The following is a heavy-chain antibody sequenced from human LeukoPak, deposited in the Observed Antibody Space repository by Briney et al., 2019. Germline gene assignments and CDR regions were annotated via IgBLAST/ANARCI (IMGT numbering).Heavy chain of an antibody. CDR3: AKGEAAAGGY. CDR1: GLTFSRYW. CDR2: IKYDGSEK. V-gene: IGHV3-7*01. D-gene: IGHD6-13*01. J-gene: IGHJ4*02. Sequence: GGSLRLSCAASGLTFSRYWMSWVRQAPGKGLEWVANIKYDGSEKYYVDSVKGRFTISRDNAKNSLYLQMNSLRAEDTAVYYCAKGEAAAGGYWGQGTPVTVSS.